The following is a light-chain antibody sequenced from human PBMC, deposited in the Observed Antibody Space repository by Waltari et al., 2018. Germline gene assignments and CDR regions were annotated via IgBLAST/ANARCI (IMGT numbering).Light chain of an antibody. V-gene: IGKV3-15*01. J-gene: IGKJ4*01. CDR2: GAS. Sequence: EIVMTQSPATLSVSPGERATLSCRASRSISSDFAWYQQKPGQAPRLLVYGASTRATGIPGRFSGSGSGTEFTLTISSLQSEDFAVYYCQQYHNWPPLTFGGGTKVEIK. CDR1: RSISSD. CDR3: QQYHNWPPLT.